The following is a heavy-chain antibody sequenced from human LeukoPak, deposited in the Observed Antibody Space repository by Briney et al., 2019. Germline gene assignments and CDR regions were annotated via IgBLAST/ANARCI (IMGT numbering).Heavy chain of an antibody. CDR3: AREGDLMKYYFDY. J-gene: IGHJ4*02. V-gene: IGHV3-48*04. CDR1: GFTFSSYS. D-gene: IGHD3-16*01. CDR2: ISSSSSTI. Sequence: GGSLRLSCAASGFTFSSYSMNWVRQAPGKGLEWVSYISSSSSTIYYADSVKGRFTISRDNAKNSLYLQMNSLRAEDTAVYYCAREGDLMKYYFDYWGQGTLVTVSS.